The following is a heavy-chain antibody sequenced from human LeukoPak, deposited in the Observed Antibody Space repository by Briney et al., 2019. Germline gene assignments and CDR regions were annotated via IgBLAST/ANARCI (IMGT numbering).Heavy chain of an antibody. J-gene: IGHJ3*02. Sequence: GASVQVSCKASGYTFTSYDINWVRQATGQGLEWMGWMNPNSGNTGYAQKFQGRVTITRNTSISTAYMELSSLRSEDTAVYYCASVHYYDSSGYAFDIWGQGTMVTVSS. CDR1: GYTFTSYD. CDR2: MNPNSGNT. V-gene: IGHV1-8*03. CDR3: ASVHYYDSSGYAFDI. D-gene: IGHD3-22*01.